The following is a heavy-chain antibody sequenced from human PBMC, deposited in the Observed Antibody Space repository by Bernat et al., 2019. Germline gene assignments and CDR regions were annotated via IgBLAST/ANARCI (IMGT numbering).Heavy chain of an antibody. Sequence: EVQLVESGGGLVQPGGSLRLSCAASGFTFSSYSMNWVRQAPGKGLEWVSYISSSSSTIYYADSVKGRFTISRDNAKNSLYLQMNSLRAEDTAVYYCARDSLVMVRGVRYYYGMDVWGQGTTVTVSS. D-gene: IGHD3-10*01. V-gene: IGHV3-48*01. CDR1: GFTFSSYS. CDR3: ARDSLVMVRGVRYYYGMDV. CDR2: ISSSSSTI. J-gene: IGHJ6*02.